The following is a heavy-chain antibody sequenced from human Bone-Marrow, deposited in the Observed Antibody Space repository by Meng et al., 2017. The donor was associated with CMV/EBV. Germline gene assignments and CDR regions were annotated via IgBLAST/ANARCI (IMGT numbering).Heavy chain of an antibody. Sequence: EVQLVESGXXLXKPGGXXRLSCAASGFTFSSYSMNWVRQAPGKGLEWVSSISSSSSYIYYADSVKGRFTISRDNAKNSLYLQMNSLRAEDTAVYYCARDPGGWWFDPWGQGTLVTVSS. V-gene: IGHV3-21*01. D-gene: IGHD1-14*01. CDR2: ISSSSSYI. CDR3: ARDPGGWWFDP. J-gene: IGHJ5*02. CDR1: GFTFSSYS.